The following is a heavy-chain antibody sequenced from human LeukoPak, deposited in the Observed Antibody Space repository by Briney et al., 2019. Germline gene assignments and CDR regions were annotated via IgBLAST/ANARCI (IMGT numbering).Heavy chain of an antibody. CDR3: ARNSSSWQTDY. CDR1: DYTFTSYG. D-gene: IGHD6-13*01. Sequence: ASVKVSCKASDYTFTSYGMSWVRQAPGQGLEWMGWISAYNGNTNYAQKLQGRVTMTTDTSTSTAYMELRSLRSDDTAVYYCARNSSSWQTDYWGQGTLVTVSS. CDR2: ISAYNGNT. V-gene: IGHV1-18*01. J-gene: IGHJ4*02.